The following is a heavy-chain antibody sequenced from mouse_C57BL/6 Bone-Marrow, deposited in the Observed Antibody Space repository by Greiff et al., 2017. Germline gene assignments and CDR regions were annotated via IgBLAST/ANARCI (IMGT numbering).Heavy chain of an antibody. V-gene: IGHV1-82*01. CDR2: IYPGDGDT. Sequence: VQLQQSGPELVKPGASVKISCKASGYAFSSSWMNWVKQRPGKGLEWIGRIYPGDGDTNYNGKFKGKATLTADKSSSTAYMQLSSLTSEDSAVYFCARRSTTVVAHYFDYWGQGTTLTVSS. J-gene: IGHJ2*01. D-gene: IGHD1-1*01. CDR1: GYAFSSSW. CDR3: ARRSTTVVAHYFDY.